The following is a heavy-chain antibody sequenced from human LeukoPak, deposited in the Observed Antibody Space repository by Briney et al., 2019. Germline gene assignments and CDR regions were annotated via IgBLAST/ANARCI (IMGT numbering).Heavy chain of an antibody. CDR3: ARGPHERSGYPDD. J-gene: IGHJ4*02. Sequence: ASVKVSCKASGYTFTGYYMHWVRQAPGQGLEWMGWINPNSGGINYAQKFQGRVTMTRDTSISTAYMELSRLRSDDTAVYCCARGPHERSGYPDDWGQGTLVTVSS. D-gene: IGHD3-22*01. CDR1: GYTFTGYY. CDR2: INPNSGGI. V-gene: IGHV1-2*02.